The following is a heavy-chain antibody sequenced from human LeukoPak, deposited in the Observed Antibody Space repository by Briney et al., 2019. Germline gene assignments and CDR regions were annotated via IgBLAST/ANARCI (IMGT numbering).Heavy chain of an antibody. CDR1: GFTFSSYA. CDR3: ARHGAGYCSSTSCSYYYYYMDV. Sequence: GGSLRLSCAASGFTFSSYAMHWVRQAPGKGLEWVTFIRYDGSNKYYADSVKGRFTICRDNSKNTLYLQMNSLRAEDTAVYYCARHGAGYCSSTSCSYYYYYMDVWGKGTTVTISS. CDR2: IRYDGSNK. V-gene: IGHV3-30*02. D-gene: IGHD2-2*01. J-gene: IGHJ6*03.